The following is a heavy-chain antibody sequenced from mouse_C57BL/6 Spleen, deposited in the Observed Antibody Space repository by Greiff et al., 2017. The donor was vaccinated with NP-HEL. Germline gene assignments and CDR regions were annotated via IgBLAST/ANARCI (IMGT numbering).Heavy chain of an antibody. V-gene: IGHV1-55*01. Sequence: QVQLQQPGAELVKPGASVKMSCKASGYTFTSYWITWVKQRPGQGLEWIGDIYPGSGSTNYNEKFKSKATLTVDTSSSTAYMQLSSLTSEDSAVYYCARSGTGLYYFDYWGQGTTLTVSS. CDR2: IYPGSGST. J-gene: IGHJ2*01. CDR1: GYTFTSYW. CDR3: ARSGTGLYYFDY. D-gene: IGHD4-1*01.